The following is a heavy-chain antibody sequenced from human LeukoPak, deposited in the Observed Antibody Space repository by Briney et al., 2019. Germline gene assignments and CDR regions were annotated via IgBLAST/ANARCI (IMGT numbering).Heavy chain of an antibody. CDR3: ARGGVVVPAAILDY. V-gene: IGHV3-64*01. CDR1: GFTFSSYA. J-gene: IGHJ4*02. CDR2: ISSNGGST. D-gene: IGHD2-2*01. Sequence: GGSLRLSCAASGFTFSSYAMHWVRQAPGKGLEYVSAISSNGGSTYYANSVKGRFTISRDNSKNTLYLQMGSLRAEDMAVYYCARGGVVVPAAILDYWGQGTLATVSS.